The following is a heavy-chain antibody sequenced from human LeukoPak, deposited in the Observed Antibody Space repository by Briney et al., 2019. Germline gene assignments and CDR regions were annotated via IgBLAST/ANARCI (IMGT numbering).Heavy chain of an antibody. CDR1: GGSISSSSYY. CDR3: ASRSLSTSDY. J-gene: IGHJ4*02. CDR2: IYYSGST. V-gene: IGHV4-39*01. Sequence: SETLSLTYTVSGGSISSSSYYWGWIRQPPGKGLEWIGSIYYSGSTYYNPSLKSRVTISVDTSKNQFSLKLSSVTVADTAVYYCASRSLSTSDYWGQGTLVTVSS. D-gene: IGHD3-16*02.